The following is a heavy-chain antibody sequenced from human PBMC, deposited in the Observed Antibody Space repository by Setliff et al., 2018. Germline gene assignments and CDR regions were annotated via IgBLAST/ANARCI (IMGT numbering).Heavy chain of an antibody. CDR1: GNRFTDYF. CDR3: VRSGKFGMRSWFDQ. V-gene: IGHV1-2*02. J-gene: IGHJ5*02. D-gene: IGHD1-26*01. Sequence: ASVKVSCKASGNRFTDYFLHWVRQAPGQGLEWMGWINPNSGDTHSAQKFQGRVTMTRDTSINTAYMELSSLTSDDTAFYYCVRSGKFGMRSWFDQWGLGTLVTVSS. CDR2: INPNSGDT.